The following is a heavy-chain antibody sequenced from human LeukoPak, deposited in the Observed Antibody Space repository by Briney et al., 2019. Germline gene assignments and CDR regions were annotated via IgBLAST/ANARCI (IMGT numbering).Heavy chain of an antibody. Sequence: GASVKVSCKASGGTFSSYAISWVRQAPGQGLEWMGRIIPILGIANYAQKFQGRVTITADKSTSTAYMELSSLRSEDTAVYYCARAHGSGLPKYYFDYWGQGTLVTVSS. V-gene: IGHV1-69*04. CDR2: IIPILGIA. J-gene: IGHJ4*02. CDR3: ARAHGSGLPKYYFDY. D-gene: IGHD3-10*01. CDR1: GGTFSSYA.